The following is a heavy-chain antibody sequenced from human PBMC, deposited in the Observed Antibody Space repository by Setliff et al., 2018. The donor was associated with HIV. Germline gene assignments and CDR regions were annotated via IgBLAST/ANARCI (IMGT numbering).Heavy chain of an antibody. Sequence: SETLSLTCTVSDDSIKSDNYYWSWVRQPAGKGLEWIGRVYITGRIHYNPSLKSRVSLSIDTSKNQISLKLNSVTAADTATYYCARSNPGITAGLLAYWGPGTLVTVSS. CDR2: VYITGRI. D-gene: IGHD6-13*01. V-gene: IGHV4-61*02. J-gene: IGHJ4*02. CDR3: ARSNPGITAGLLAY. CDR1: DDSIKSDNYY.